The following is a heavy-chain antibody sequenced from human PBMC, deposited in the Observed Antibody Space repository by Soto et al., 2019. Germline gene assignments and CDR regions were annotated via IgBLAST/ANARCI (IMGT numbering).Heavy chain of an antibody. D-gene: IGHD3-22*01. J-gene: IGHJ6*02. CDR1: GGSISSGGYY. Sequence: SETLSLTCTVSGGSISSGGYYWSWIRQHPGKGLEWIGYIYYSGSTYYNPSLKSRVTISVDTSKNHFSLKLSSVTAADTAVYYCASLFHDYYYDSSGYYRNSGKYYYYGMDVWGQGTTVTVSS. V-gene: IGHV4-31*03. CDR3: ASLFHDYYYDSSGYYRNSGKYYYYGMDV. CDR2: IYYSGST.